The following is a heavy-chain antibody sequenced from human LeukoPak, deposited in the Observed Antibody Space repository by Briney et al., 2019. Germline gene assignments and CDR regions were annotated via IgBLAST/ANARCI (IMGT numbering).Heavy chain of an antibody. V-gene: IGHV4-39*01. CDR1: GDSISSSSSY. D-gene: IGHD3-22*01. Sequence: SETLSLTCSVSGDSISSSSSYWGWIRQPPGKGLEWIGSIYYSGSTYYNTSLKSRVTISVDTSKNQFSLKLNSVTAADTAIYFCARQEARNYYYEGLDYWGQGNLVTVSS. CDR2: IYYSGST. J-gene: IGHJ4*02. CDR3: ARQEARNYYYEGLDY.